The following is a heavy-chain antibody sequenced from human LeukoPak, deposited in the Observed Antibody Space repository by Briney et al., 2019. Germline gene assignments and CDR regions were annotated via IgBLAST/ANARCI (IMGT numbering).Heavy chain of an antibody. J-gene: IGHJ4*02. CDR3: ARGAVFSGSTVYFDY. CDR1: GFSFSNYA. CDR2: ISYDGSNK. V-gene: IGHV3-30-3*01. D-gene: IGHD1-26*01. Sequence: GRSLRLSCATSGFSFSNYAMHWVRQAPGKGLEWVAVISYDGSNKYYADSVKGRFTISRDNSKNTLSLQMNSLRAEDTAVYYCARGAVFSGSTVYFDYWGQGTLVTVSS.